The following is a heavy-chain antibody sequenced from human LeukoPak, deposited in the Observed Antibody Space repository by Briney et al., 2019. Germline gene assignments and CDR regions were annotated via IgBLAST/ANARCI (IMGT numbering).Heavy chain of an antibody. CDR2: ISSSGSTI. CDR3: ASQSRRQQLVK. CDR1: GFTFSDYY. J-gene: IGHJ4*02. D-gene: IGHD6-13*01. V-gene: IGHV3-11*01. Sequence: GGSLRLSCAASGFTFSDYYMSWIRQAPGKGLEWVSYISSSGSTIYYADSVKGRFTISRDNAKNSLYLQMNSLRAEDTAVYYCASQSRRQQLVKWGQGTLVTVSS.